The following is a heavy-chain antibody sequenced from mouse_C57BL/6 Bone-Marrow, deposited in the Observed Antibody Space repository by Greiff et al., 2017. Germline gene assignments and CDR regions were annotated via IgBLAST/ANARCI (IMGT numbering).Heavy chain of an antibody. Sequence: QVQLQQPGAELVMPGASVELSCKASGYTFTSYWMHWVKQRPGQGLEWIGEIDPSDSYTNYNQKFKGKSTLTVDKSSSTAYMQLSSLTSEDSAVYYCARNSNFFYYAMDYWGQGTSVTVSS. J-gene: IGHJ4*01. CDR2: IDPSDSYT. D-gene: IGHD2-5*01. V-gene: IGHV1-69*01. CDR1: GYTFTSYW. CDR3: ARNSNFFYYAMDY.